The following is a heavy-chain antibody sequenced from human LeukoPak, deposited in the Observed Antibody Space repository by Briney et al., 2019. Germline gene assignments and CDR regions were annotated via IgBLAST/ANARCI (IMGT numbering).Heavy chain of an antibody. D-gene: IGHD3-22*01. CDR2: IRIDGSDK. Sequence: GGSLRLSCVASGFTFSSDWMSWVRQAPGKGLEWVANIRIDGSDKYYVDSVKGRFTISRDNAKNSLYLQMNSLRAEDTAVYYCARDYYDTSGQVYFDYWGQGTLVTVSS. V-gene: IGHV3-7*05. CDR1: GFTFSSDW. J-gene: IGHJ4*02. CDR3: ARDYYDTSGQVYFDY.